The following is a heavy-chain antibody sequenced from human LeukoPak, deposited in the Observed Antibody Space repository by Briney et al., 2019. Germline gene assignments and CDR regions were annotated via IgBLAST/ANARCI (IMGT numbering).Heavy chain of an antibody. D-gene: IGHD6-13*01. CDR2: ISYDGSNK. Sequence: HPGGSLRLSCAASGFTFSSYGMHWVRQAPGKGLEWVAVISYDGSNKYYADSVKGRFTISRDNSKNTLYLQMNSLRAEDTAVYYCARGRTSSWYFDYWGQGTLVTVSS. CDR3: ARGRTSSWYFDY. CDR1: GFTFSSYG. J-gene: IGHJ4*02. V-gene: IGHV3-30*03.